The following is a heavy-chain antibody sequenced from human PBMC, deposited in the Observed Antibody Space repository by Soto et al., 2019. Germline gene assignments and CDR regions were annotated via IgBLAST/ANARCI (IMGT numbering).Heavy chain of an antibody. Sequence: QVQLQQWGAGLLKPSETLSLTCAVYGGSFSGYYWSWIRQPPGKGLEWIGEINHSGSTNYNPSLKRRVTISVDTSKNQFSLKLSSVTAADTAVYYCARGKRLEPIEYFDYWGQGTLVTVSS. CDR1: GGSFSGYY. D-gene: IGHD1-1*01. J-gene: IGHJ4*02. CDR3: ARGKRLEPIEYFDY. V-gene: IGHV4-34*01. CDR2: INHSGST.